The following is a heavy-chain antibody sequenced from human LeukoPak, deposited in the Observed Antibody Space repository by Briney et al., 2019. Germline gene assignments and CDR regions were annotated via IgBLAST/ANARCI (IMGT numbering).Heavy chain of an antibody. CDR1: GGSFSGYY. J-gene: IGHJ4*02. Sequence: PSETLSLTCAVYGGSFSGYYWSWIRQPPGKGLEWIGEINHSGSTNYNPSLKSRVTISVDTSKNQFSLKLSSVTAADTAVYYCARVGYCSGGSCYDRLSVGYWGQGTLVTVSS. CDR3: ARVGYCSGGSCYDRLSVGY. CDR2: INHSGST. D-gene: IGHD2-15*01. V-gene: IGHV4-34*01.